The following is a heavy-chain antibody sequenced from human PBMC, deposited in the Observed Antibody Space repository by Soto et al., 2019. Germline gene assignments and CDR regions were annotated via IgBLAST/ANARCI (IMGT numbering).Heavy chain of an antibody. CDR3: ARAQSGGVVVIATPRDAFDI. J-gene: IGHJ3*02. CDR1: GGSISSYY. V-gene: IGHV4-59*01. D-gene: IGHD2-21*01. Sequence: SETLSLTCTVSGGSISSYYWSWIRQPPGKGLEWIGYIYYSGSTNYNPSPKSRVTISVDTSKNQFSLKLSSVTAADTAVYYCARAQSGGVVVIATPRDAFDIWGQGTMVTVSS. CDR2: IYYSGST.